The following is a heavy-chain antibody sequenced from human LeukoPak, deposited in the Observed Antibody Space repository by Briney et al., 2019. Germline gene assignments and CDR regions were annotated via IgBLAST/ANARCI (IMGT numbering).Heavy chain of an antibody. CDR2: ISYDGSNK. Sequence: GGSLRLSCAASGFTFSSYAMHWVRQAPGKGLEWVAVISYDGSNKYYADSVKGRFTISRDNSKNTLYLQMNSLRAEDTAVYYCARSHIAAAGTPGYWGQGTRVTVSS. CDR1: GFTFSSYA. J-gene: IGHJ4*02. D-gene: IGHD6-13*01. CDR3: ARSHIAAAGTPGY. V-gene: IGHV3-30-3*01.